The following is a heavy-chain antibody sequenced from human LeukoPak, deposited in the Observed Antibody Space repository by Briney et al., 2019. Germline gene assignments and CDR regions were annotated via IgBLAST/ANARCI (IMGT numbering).Heavy chain of an antibody. V-gene: IGHV3-30-3*01. CDR3: ARGNWGSLFDAFDI. D-gene: IGHD7-27*01. CDR1: GFTFSSYA. CDR2: ISYDGNNK. J-gene: IGHJ3*02. Sequence: PGRSLRLSCAASGFTFSSYAMHWVRQAPGKGLEWVAVISYDGNNKYYANSVKGRFTISRDNSKNTLYLQMNSLRPEDTAMYYCARGNWGSLFDAFDIWGQGTMVTVSS.